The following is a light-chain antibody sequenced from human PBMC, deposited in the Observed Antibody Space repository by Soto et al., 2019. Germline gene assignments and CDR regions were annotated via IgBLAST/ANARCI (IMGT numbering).Light chain of an antibody. J-gene: IGLJ7*01. V-gene: IGLV6-57*01. Sequence: NFMLTQPHSVSESPGKTVTISCTRSSDSIASNYVQWYQQRPGSSPTTVIYEDNQRPSGVPDRFSGSIDSSSNSASLTISGLKTEDEADYYCQSFDSSDQVFGGGTQLTVL. CDR3: QSFDSSDQV. CDR2: EDN. CDR1: SDSIASNY.